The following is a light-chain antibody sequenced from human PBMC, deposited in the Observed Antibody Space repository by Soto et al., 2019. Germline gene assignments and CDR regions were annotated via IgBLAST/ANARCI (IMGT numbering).Light chain of an antibody. J-gene: IGLJ3*02. CDR3: QTWGTGIRV. CDR1: RGHSTYT. Sequence: QLVLTQSPSASASLGASVKLTCTLSRGHSTYTIAWHQQQPDKGPRYLMKLKSDGRHSKGDGIPDRFSGSSSGAERYLTISSLQSEDEADYYCQTWGTGIRVFGGGTKLTVL. V-gene: IGLV4-69*01. CDR2: LKSDGRH.